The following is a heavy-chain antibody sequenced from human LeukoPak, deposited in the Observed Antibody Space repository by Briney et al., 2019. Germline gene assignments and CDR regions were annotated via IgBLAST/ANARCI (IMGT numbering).Heavy chain of an antibody. Sequence: SETLSLTCTVSGYSISSGYYWGWIRQPPGKGLEWIGSIYHSGSTYYNPSLKSRVTISVDTSKNQFSLKLSSVTAADTAVYYCARGIVVVVAATPYFDYWAQGTLVTVSS. J-gene: IGHJ4*02. V-gene: IGHV4-38-2*02. D-gene: IGHD2-15*01. CDR1: GYSISSGYY. CDR2: IYHSGST. CDR3: ARGIVVVVAATPYFDY.